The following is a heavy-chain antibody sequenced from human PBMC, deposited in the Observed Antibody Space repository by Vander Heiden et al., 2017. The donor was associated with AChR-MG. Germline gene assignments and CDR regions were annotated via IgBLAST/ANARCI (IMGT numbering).Heavy chain of an antibody. Sequence: QVQLVESGGGVVQPGRSLRLSCAASGFTFSTYAMHWVRQAPGKGLEWVAVISYDGSNKYYADSVKGRFTISRDNSKNTLYLQMNSLRAEDTAVYYCARDPGFQTIFGVVIIDYYYYYMDVWGKGTTVTVSS. V-gene: IGHV3-30-3*01. CDR1: GFTFSTYA. CDR2: ISYDGSNK. J-gene: IGHJ6*03. D-gene: IGHD3-3*01. CDR3: ARDPGFQTIFGVVIIDYYYYYMDV.